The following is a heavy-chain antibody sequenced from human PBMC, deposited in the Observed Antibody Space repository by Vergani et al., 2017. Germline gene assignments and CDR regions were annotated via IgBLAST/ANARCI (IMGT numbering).Heavy chain of an antibody. CDR1: GFTFSSYA. J-gene: IGHJ4*02. Sequence: LEESGGGVVQPGRSLRLSCAASGFTFSSYAMHWVRQAPGKGLEWVAVISYDGSNKYYADSVKGRFTISRDNSKNTLYLQMNSLRAEDTAVYYCARGASGDYVSSFDYWGQGTLVTVSS. V-gene: IGHV3-30-3*01. D-gene: IGHD4-17*01. CDR2: ISYDGSNK. CDR3: ARGASGDYVSSFDY.